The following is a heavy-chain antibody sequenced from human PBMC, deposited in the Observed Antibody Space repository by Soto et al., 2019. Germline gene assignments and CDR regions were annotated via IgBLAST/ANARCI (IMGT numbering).Heavy chain of an antibody. D-gene: IGHD3-10*02. Sequence: EMELVESGGGSVQPGMSLRLSCAASGFTFADYAMHWVRQVPGKGLEWVSGISWNDGTINYSDSVKGRFTISRDNAKTALYLQMNSLRAEDTALYYCAKEYLCCGNQDFYAFDVWGQGTMVTVSS. CDR2: ISWNDGTI. J-gene: IGHJ3*01. CDR1: GFTFADYA. V-gene: IGHV3-9*01. CDR3: AKEYLCCGNQDFYAFDV.